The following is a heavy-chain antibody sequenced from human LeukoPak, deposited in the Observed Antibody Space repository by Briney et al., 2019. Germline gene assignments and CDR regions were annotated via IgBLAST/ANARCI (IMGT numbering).Heavy chain of an antibody. J-gene: IGHJ4*02. CDR3: ARSGSSSWCFDY. Sequence: ASVKVSCKASGYTFTTYNINWVRQAPGQGLEWMGIINPSGGSTSYAQKFQGRVTMTRDMSTSTVYMELSSLRSEDTAVYYCARSGSSSWCFDYWGQGTLVTVSS. CDR2: INPSGGST. D-gene: IGHD6-13*01. CDR1: GYTFTTYN. V-gene: IGHV1-46*01.